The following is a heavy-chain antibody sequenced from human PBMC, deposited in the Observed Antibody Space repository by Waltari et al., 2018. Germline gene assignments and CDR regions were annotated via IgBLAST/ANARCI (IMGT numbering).Heavy chain of an antibody. D-gene: IGHD2-21*01. CDR3: ARGAGGDTGPYYYMDV. J-gene: IGHJ6*03. Sequence: QVQLVQSGAEVKKPGASVKVSCKASGYTFTSYDINWVRQATGQGLEWMGWMNPNRGNTGYAQKFQGRVTITRNTSISTAYRELSSLRSEDTAVYYCARGAGGDTGPYYYMDVWGKGTTVTISS. CDR1: GYTFTSYD. V-gene: IGHV1-8*03. CDR2: MNPNRGNT.